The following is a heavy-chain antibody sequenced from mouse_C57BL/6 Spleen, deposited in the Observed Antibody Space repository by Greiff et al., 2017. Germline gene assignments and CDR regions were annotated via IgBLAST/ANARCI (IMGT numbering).Heavy chain of an antibody. D-gene: IGHD2-4*01. CDR1: GFTFSSYG. V-gene: IGHV5-6*01. CDR2: ISSGGSYT. J-gene: IGHJ3*01. CDR3: ARLDDYDFAWFAY. Sequence: EVKLMESGGDLVKPGGSLKLSCAASGFTFSSYGMSWVRQTPDKRLEWVATISSGGSYTYYPDSVKGRFTISRDNAKNTLYLQMSSLKSEDTAMYYCARLDDYDFAWFAYGGQGTLVTVSA.